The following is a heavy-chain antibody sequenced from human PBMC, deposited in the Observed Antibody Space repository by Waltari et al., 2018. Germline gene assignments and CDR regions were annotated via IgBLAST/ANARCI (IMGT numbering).Heavy chain of an antibody. Sequence: QVQLVESGGGVVQPGRSLRLSCAASGFPFRTYAMPWVRQAPGKGLEWVAVNSYDGSNKYYADSVKGRFTISRDNSKNTLYLQMNSLRAEDTAVYYCARGGYFQHWGQGTLVTVSS. V-gene: IGHV3-30-3*01. D-gene: IGHD1-26*01. J-gene: IGHJ1*01. CDR1: GFPFRTYA. CDR2: NSYDGSNK. CDR3: ARGGYFQH.